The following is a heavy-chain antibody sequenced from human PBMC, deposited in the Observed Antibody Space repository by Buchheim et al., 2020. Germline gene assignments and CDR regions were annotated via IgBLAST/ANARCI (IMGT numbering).Heavy chain of an antibody. CDR1: GYSFTSYW. D-gene: IGHD2-21*02. CDR2: IDPSDSYT. V-gene: IGHV5-10-1*01. J-gene: IGHJ6*02. CDR3: ARRVVVTAMAGGYYGMDV. Sequence: EVQLVQSGAEVKKPGESLRISCKGSGYSFTSYWISWVRQMPGKGLEWMGRIDPSDSYTNYSPSFQGHVTISADKPISTAYPQWSSLKASDTAVYYCARRVVVTAMAGGYYGMDVWGQGTT.